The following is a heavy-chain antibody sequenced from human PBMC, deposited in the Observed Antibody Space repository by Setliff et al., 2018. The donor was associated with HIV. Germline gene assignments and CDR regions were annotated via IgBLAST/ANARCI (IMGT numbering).Heavy chain of an antibody. D-gene: IGHD2-15*01. J-gene: IGHJ4*02. CDR1: GYTFTNYY. CDR3: AREGQVVVTAKGFDY. Sequence: ASVKVSCKTSGYTFTNYYMHWMRQAPGQGLEWMGVVNTVGGGASYAQKFQGRLTVTRDTSTSTVYMELSSLRSEDTAVHYCAREGQVVVTAKGFDYWGLGTLVTVSS. V-gene: IGHV1-46*01. CDR2: VNTVGGGA.